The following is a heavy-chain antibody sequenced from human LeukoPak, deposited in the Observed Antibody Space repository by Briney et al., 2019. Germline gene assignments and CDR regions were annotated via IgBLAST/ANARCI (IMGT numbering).Heavy chain of an antibody. D-gene: IGHD2-2*01. CDR3: ARRAMSYYDMDV. V-gene: IGHV4-4*09. CDR1: GGSISTYY. CDR2: IYAGGTS. J-gene: IGHJ6*03. Sequence: SETLSLTCIVSGGSISTYYWSWIRQPPGKGLEWIGYIYAGGTSNYNPSLQSRVTMSIDTSKNRFSLKLSPVAAADTAVYYCARRAMSYYDMDVWGKGTTVAVSS.